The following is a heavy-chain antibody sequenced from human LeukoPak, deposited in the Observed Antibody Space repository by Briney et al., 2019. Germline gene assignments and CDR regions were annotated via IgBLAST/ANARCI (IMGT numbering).Heavy chain of an antibody. D-gene: IGHD3-3*01. Sequence: SETLSLTCTVSGGSISSSSYYWGWIRQPPGKGLEWIGTIYYSGSTYYNPSLMSRLTISVDTSKNQFSLKLSSVTAADTAVYYCARGSRVWSGYYTPHNWFDPWGQGTLVTVSS. CDR2: IYYSGST. CDR1: GGSISSSSYY. CDR3: ARGSRVWSGYYTPHNWFDP. V-gene: IGHV4-39*01. J-gene: IGHJ5*02.